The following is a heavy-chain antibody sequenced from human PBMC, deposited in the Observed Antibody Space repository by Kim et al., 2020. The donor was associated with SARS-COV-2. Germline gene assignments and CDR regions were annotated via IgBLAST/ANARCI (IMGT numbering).Heavy chain of an antibody. V-gene: IGHV5-51*01. J-gene: IGHJ4*02. CDR3: ARSGSSWGGDFDY. D-gene: IGHD6-13*01. Sequence: YSPSFQGQVTIAADKSISTAYLQWSSLKASDTAMYYCARSGSSWGGDFDYWGQGTLVTVSS.